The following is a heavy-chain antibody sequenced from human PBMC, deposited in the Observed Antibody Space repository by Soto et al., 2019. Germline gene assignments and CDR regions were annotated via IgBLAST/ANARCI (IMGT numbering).Heavy chain of an antibody. V-gene: IGHV1-69*13. D-gene: IGHD3-3*01. Sequence: ASVKVSCKASGGTFSSYAISWVRQASGQGLEWMGGIIPIFGTANYAQKFQGRVTITADESTSTAYMELSSLRSEDTAVYYCARTYAYWINYFFDYSPQGTLVTVSS. CDR1: GGTFSSYA. J-gene: IGHJ4*02. CDR2: IIPIFGTA. CDR3: ARTYAYWINYFFDY.